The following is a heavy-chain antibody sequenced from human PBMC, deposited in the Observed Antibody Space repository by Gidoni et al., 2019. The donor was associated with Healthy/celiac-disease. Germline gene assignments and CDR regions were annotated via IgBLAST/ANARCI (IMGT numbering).Heavy chain of an antibody. CDR3: ARMVTGTLSYYFDY. J-gene: IGHJ4*02. V-gene: IGHV2-70*04. Sequence: TCTFSGFSLSTSGMRVSWIRQPPGKDLEWLARIDWDDDKFYSTSLKTRLTISKDTSINQVVLTMTNMDPVDTATYYCARMVTGTLSYYFDYWGQGTLVTVSS. CDR2: IDWDDDK. CDR1: GFSLSTSGMR. D-gene: IGHD1-7*01.